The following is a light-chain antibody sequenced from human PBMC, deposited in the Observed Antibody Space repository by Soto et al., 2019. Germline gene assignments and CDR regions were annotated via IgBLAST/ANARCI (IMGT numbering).Light chain of an antibody. J-gene: IGKJ1*01. CDR3: QQYNSYWT. Sequence: DIQMTQSPSTLSAPVGDRVTITCRASQSISSWLAWYQQKPGKAPELLIYDASTLKSGVPSRFSGSGSGTEFTLTISSLQPDDFATYYCQQYNSYWTFGQGTKVDI. CDR1: QSISSW. CDR2: DAS. V-gene: IGKV1-5*01.